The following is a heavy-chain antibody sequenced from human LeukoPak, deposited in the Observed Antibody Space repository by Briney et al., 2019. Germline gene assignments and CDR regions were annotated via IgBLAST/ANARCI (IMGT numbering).Heavy chain of an antibody. Sequence: SETLSLTCTVSGGSISSYYWSWIRQPPGKGLEWIGYIYYSGSTNYNPSLKSRVTISVDTSKNQFSLKLSSVTAADTAVYFCARQCSSTSCYSYWGQGTLVTVSS. D-gene: IGHD2-2*01. V-gene: IGHV4-59*01. CDR3: ARQCSSTSCYSY. CDR2: IYYSGST. J-gene: IGHJ4*02. CDR1: GGSISSYY.